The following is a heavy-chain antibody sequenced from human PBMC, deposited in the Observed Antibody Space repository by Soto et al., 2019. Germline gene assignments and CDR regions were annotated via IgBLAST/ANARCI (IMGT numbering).Heavy chain of an antibody. Sequence: GGSLRLSCSASGFTFSIYGMHWVHQAPGKGLAYVSGISDEGDNTYYADSVKGRLTISRDNSKNTLYLQMSSLRAEDTAVYFCVKDSLSSGWDADYWGQGTLVNVSS. CDR3: VKDSLSSGWDADY. J-gene: IGHJ4*02. V-gene: IGHV3-64D*06. CDR2: ISDEGDNT. D-gene: IGHD6-19*01. CDR1: GFTFSIYG.